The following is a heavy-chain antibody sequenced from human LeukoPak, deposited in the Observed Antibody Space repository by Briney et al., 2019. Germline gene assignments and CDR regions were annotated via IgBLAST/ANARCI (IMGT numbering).Heavy chain of an antibody. D-gene: IGHD4-17*01. Sequence: PGGSLRLSCAASGFTFSSYEMNWVRQAPGKGLEWVSYISSSGRTISYAGSVKGRFTISRDNAKNSLYLQMNSLRAEDTAVYFCAREGALTVTKDAFDIWGQGTMVTVSS. V-gene: IGHV3-48*03. CDR3: AREGALTVTKDAFDI. CDR2: ISSSGRTI. CDR1: GFTFSSYE. J-gene: IGHJ3*02.